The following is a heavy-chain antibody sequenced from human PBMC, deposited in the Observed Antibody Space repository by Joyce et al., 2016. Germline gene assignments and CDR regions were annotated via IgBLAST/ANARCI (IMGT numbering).Heavy chain of an antibody. CDR3: ATGRRWELLLEYFYYGMDV. V-gene: IGHV1-69*01. Sequence: QVQLVQSGAEVKKPGSSVKVSCRASGGTFSDYAINWVRQAPGQGLEWMGGSIPICGTASYAQKFQGRVTITADESTITAYMELTHLRSEDMAVYYCATGRRWELLLEYFYYGMDVWGQGTTVTVSS. CDR1: GGTFSDYA. CDR2: SIPICGTA. D-gene: IGHD1-26*01. J-gene: IGHJ6*02.